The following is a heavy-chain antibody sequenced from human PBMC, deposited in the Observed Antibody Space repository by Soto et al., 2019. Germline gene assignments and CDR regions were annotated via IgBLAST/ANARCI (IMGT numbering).Heavy chain of an antibody. CDR1: GDSISTVDYF. J-gene: IGHJ5*01. CDR3: ARARYCLTGRCFPNWFDS. Sequence: QVHLLESGPGLVKPSQTLSLTCSVSGDSISTVDYFWAWIRQPPGQALEYIGYIYKSTTTYYNPSFESRVAISLDTSKSQFSLTVTSVTAADTAVYFCARARYCLTGRCFPNWFDSWGQGTLVTVSS. V-gene: IGHV4-30-4*01. CDR2: IYKSTTT. D-gene: IGHD2-15*01.